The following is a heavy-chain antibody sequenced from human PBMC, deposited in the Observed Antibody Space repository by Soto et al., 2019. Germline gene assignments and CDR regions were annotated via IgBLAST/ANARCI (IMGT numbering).Heavy chain of an antibody. V-gene: IGHV3-23*01. D-gene: IGHD3-16*01. J-gene: IGHJ3*02. CDR2: ISGSGGST. Sequence: GGSLRLSCAASGFTFSSYAMSWVRQAPGKGLEWVSAISGSGGSTYYADSVKGRFTISRDNSKNTLYLQMNSLRAEDTAVYYYAKDYDYIWGSPLDIWGQGTMVTVSS. CDR3: AKDYDYIWGSPLDI. CDR1: GFTFSSYA.